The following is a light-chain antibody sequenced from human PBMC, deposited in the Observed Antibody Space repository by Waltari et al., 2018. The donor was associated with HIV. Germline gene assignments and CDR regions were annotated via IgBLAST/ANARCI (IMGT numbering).Light chain of an antibody. CDR2: STN. CDR1: SGSVSTSYY. V-gene: IGLV8-61*01. CDR3: VLYMGGGIWV. J-gene: IGLJ3*02. Sequence: QTVVTQEPSFSVSPGGTVTLTCGLNSGSVSTSYYPSWYQQTPGQAPRTLIYSTNTRSAGVPDRFSGSSLGNKAALTITGAQADDESDYYCVLYMGGGIWVFGGGTKVTVL.